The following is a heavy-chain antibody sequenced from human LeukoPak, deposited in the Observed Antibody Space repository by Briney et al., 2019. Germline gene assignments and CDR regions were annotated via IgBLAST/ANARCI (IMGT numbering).Heavy chain of an antibody. CDR2: ISPNSGGT. CDR3: ARQGYCSSTSCRNWFDP. CDR1: GYTFTGYY. V-gene: IGHV1-2*02. Sequence: ASVKISCKASGYTFTGYYMHWVRQAPGQGLEWLGWISPNSGGTNYAQKFQGRVTMTRYTSISTAYMELSRLRSDDTAVYYCARQGYCSSTSCRNWFDPWGQGTLVTVSS. D-gene: IGHD2-2*01. J-gene: IGHJ5*02.